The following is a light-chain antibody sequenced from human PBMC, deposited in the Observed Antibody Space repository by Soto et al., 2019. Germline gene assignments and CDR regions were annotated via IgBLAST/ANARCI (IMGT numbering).Light chain of an antibody. CDR3: QQYQSPIT. CDR2: KAS. CDR1: KSISSW. J-gene: IGKJ5*01. Sequence: DIPMTQSPPTLSASVGDSVTITCRASKSISSWLAWYQQKPGKAPKLLIYKASSLESGVPSRFSGSGSGTEFTLTISSLQPDDFATYYCQQYQSPITFGQGTRLEIK. V-gene: IGKV1-5*03.